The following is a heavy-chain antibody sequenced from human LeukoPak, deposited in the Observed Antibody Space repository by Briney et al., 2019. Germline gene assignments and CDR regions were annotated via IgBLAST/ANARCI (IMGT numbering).Heavy chain of an antibody. V-gene: IGHV3-23*01. Sequence: GGSLRLSCTASGFTFSSYAMNWVRQAPGKGLEWVAGISGSGSSSYDADSAKGRFTISRDNSKNTLYLQMNSLRAEDTAVYYCARDKTTRWQKYFEYWGQGTLVTVSS. D-gene: IGHD1-14*01. CDR1: GFTFSSYA. CDR3: ARDKTTRWQKYFEY. J-gene: IGHJ4*02. CDR2: ISGSGSSS.